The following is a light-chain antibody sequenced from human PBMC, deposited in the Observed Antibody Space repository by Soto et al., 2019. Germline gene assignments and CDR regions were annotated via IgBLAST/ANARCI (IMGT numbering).Light chain of an antibody. Sequence: IQMTHSPSTLSASVVYRVTITCLASQSISTWLAWYQQEPGKAPKLLIHKASSLQSGVPSRFSGSGSGTDFTLTISSLHPDDFATYYCQQYNSYSPTFGQGTKVDI. V-gene: IGKV1-5*03. CDR2: KAS. CDR1: QSISTW. J-gene: IGKJ1*01. CDR3: QQYNSYSPT.